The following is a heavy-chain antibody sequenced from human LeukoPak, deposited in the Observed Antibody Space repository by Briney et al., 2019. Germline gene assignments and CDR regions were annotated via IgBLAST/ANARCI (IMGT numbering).Heavy chain of an antibody. CDR1: GFIFSNFG. CDR2: TSNDGSNA. Sequence: PGGSLRLSCVTSGFIFSNFGMHWVRQAPGKGLEWVAVTSNDGSNAYYAESVKGRFTISRDNSKNTLYLQMNSLRAEDTAVYYRAKSPLTPYYFDYWGQGTLVTVSS. V-gene: IGHV3-30*18. CDR3: AKSPLTPYYFDY. J-gene: IGHJ4*02.